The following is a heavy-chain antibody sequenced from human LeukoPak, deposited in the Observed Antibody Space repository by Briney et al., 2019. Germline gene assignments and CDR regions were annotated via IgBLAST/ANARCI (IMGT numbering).Heavy chain of an antibody. D-gene: IGHD5-24*01. V-gene: IGHV4-30-4*01. CDR3: AREGKVEMATKLLQGAFDI. CDR2: IYYSGST. Sequence: PSETLSLTCTVSGGSISSGDYYWSWIRQPPGKGLEWIGYIYYSGSTYYNPSLKSRVTISVDTSKNQFSLKLSSVTAADTAVYYCAREGKVEMATKLLQGAFDIWGQGTMVTVSS. CDR1: GGSISSGDYY. J-gene: IGHJ3*02.